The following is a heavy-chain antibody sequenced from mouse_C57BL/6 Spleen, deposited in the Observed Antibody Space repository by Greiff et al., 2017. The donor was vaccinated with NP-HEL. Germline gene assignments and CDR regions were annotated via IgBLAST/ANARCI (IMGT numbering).Heavy chain of an antibody. CDR2: INPNNGGT. V-gene: IGHV1-26*01. CDR1: GYTFTDYY. Sequence: VQLQQSGPELVKPGASVKISCKASGYTFTDYYMNWVKQSHGKSLEWIGDINPNNGGTSYNQKFKGKATLTVDKSSSTAYMELRSLTSEDSAVYYCASPLLYAMAYCGQGTSVTVSS. J-gene: IGHJ4*01. CDR3: ASPLLYAMAY.